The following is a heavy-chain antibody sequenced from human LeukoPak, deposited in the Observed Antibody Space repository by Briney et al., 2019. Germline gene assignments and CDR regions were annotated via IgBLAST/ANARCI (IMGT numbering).Heavy chain of an antibody. V-gene: IGHV3-15*01. D-gene: IGHD2-15*01. CDR2: IKSKTDGGTT. CDR3: TTEKGYCSSGSCYGRDY. CDR1: GFTFSNAW. J-gene: IGHJ4*02. Sequence: GGSLRLSCAASGFTFSNAWMSWVRQAPGKGLEWVGRIKSKTDGGTTDYAAPVKGRFTISRDDSKNTLYLQMNSLKTEDTAVYYCTTEKGYCSSGSCYGRDYWGQGTLVTVSS.